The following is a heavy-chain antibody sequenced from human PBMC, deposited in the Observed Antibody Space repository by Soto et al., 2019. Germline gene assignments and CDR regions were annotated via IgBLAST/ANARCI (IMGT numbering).Heavy chain of an antibody. V-gene: IGHV4-59*01. D-gene: IGHD2-15*01. Sequence: SETLSLTCTVSGGSIISGYWSWIRQPPGKGLEWIGYISYSGNTNYNPSLKSRVTMSVDTPKNQFSLRLSSVTTADTAVYYCAGLWGYAGSPIDYWGQGTLVTVSS. CDR1: GGSIISGY. CDR3: AGLWGYAGSPIDY. J-gene: IGHJ4*02. CDR2: ISYSGNT.